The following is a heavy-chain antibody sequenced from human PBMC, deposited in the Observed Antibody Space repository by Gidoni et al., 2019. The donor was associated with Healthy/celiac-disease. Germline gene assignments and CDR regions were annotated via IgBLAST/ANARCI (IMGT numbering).Heavy chain of an antibody. CDR3: ARDFRDYGEVYYGMDV. V-gene: IGHV4-4*07. CDR1: GGSISSYY. D-gene: IGHD4-17*01. J-gene: IGHJ6*02. Sequence: QVQLQESGPGLVKPSETLSLTCTVPGGSISSYYWGWIRQPAGKGLEWIGRIYTSGSTNYNPSLKSRVTMSVDTSKNQFSLKLSSVTAADTAVYYCARDFRDYGEVYYGMDVWGQGTTVTVSS. CDR2: IYTSGST.